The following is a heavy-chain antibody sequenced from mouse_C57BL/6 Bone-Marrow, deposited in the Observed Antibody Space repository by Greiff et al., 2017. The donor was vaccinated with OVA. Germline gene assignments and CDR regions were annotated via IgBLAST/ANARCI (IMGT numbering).Heavy chain of an antibody. CDR3: TRYYGSSGDYAMDY. CDR1: GYTFTDYE. D-gene: IGHD1-1*01. V-gene: IGHV1-15*01. J-gene: IGHJ4*01. CDR2: IDPETGGT. Sequence: VQLQQSGAELVRPGASVTLSCKASGYTFTDYEMHWVKQTPVHGLEWIGAIDPETGGTAYNQKFKGKAILTADKSSSTAYMELRSLTSEDSAVYYCTRYYGSSGDYAMDYWGQGTSVTVSS.